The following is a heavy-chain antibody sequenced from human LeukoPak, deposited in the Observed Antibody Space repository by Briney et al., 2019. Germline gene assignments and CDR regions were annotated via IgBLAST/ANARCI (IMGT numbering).Heavy chain of an antibody. CDR2: IYPGDSDT. CDR3: AGSESPGSSGYYDY. V-gene: IGHV5-51*01. Sequence: GESLKISCKGSGYSFTSYWIGWMLQLPGKGLEWMGIIYPGDSDTRYSPSFQGQVTISADKSISTAYLQWSSLKASDTSMYYCAGSESPGSSGYYDYWGQGTLVTVSS. J-gene: IGHJ4*02. CDR1: GYSFTSYW. D-gene: IGHD6-19*01.